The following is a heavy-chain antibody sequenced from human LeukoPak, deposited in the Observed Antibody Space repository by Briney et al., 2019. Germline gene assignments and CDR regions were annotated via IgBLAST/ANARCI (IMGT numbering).Heavy chain of an antibody. Sequence: DSVKASCKASGYTVTSYVISWVRQAPGQGLECMGGISAYNGNTNYAQKRQGRGTMTTDTATSTAYSDLRSLRSDDTAVYYCARAQALPAAMYGDYWGQGTLVTVSA. CDR3: ARAQALPAAMYGDY. D-gene: IGHD2-2*01. V-gene: IGHV1-18*01. CDR1: GYTVTSYV. J-gene: IGHJ4*02. CDR2: ISAYNGNT.